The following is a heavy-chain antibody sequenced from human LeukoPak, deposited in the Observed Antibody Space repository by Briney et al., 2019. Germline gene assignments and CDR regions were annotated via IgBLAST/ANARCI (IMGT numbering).Heavy chain of an antibody. CDR2: INSDGSST. V-gene: IGHV3-74*01. Sequence: GGSLRLSCAASGFTFSSYWMHWVRQPPGKGLVWVSRINSDGSSTSYADSVKGRFTISRDNAKNTLYLQMNSLRAEDTAVYYCARAPVVVATTHYYYYGMDVWGKGTTVTVSS. CDR1: GFTFSSYW. D-gene: IGHD2-15*01. CDR3: ARAPVVVATTHYYYYGMDV. J-gene: IGHJ6*04.